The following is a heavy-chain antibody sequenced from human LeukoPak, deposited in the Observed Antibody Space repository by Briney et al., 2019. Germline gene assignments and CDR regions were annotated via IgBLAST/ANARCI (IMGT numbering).Heavy chain of an antibody. CDR1: GFTFSSNA. Sequence: GGSLRLSCAASGFTFSSNAMSWVRQAPGKGLEWVSAISGSGGSTYYADSVKGRFTISRDNSKNTLYLQTNSLRAEDTAVYYCAKVQAASSGWYFDYWGQGTLVTVSS. D-gene: IGHD6-19*01. V-gene: IGHV3-23*01. J-gene: IGHJ4*02. CDR2: ISGSGGST. CDR3: AKVQAASSGWYFDY.